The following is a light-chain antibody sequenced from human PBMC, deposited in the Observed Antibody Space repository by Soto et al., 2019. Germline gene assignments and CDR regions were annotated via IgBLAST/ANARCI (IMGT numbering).Light chain of an antibody. CDR3: QQANSFPLT. Sequence: DIQVTQSPSSVSASVGDRVTITCRASQDINNWLAWSQQKPGKAPKLLIYTTSNLQSGVPSRFSGSGSGTEFTLTISSLQPEDFATYYCQQANSFPLTFGGGTKVEIK. V-gene: IGKV1D-12*01. CDR2: TTS. CDR1: QDINNW. J-gene: IGKJ4*01.